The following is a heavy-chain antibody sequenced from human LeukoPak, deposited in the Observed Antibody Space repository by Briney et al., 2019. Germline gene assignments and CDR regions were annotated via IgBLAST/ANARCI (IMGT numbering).Heavy chain of an antibody. CDR2: MNPNSGNT. V-gene: IGHV1-8*01. J-gene: IGHJ3*02. Sequence: ASVKVSCKASGYTFTSYDINWVRQATGQGLEWMGWMNPNSGNTGYAQKFQGRVTITADKSTSTAYMELSSLRSEDTAVYYCARGIYSSGWYGGLGDAFDIWGQGTMVTVSS. D-gene: IGHD6-19*01. CDR1: GYTFTSYD. CDR3: ARGIYSSGWYGGLGDAFDI.